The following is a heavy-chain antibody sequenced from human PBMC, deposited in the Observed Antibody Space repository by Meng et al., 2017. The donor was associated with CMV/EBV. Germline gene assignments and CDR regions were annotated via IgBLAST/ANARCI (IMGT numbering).Heavy chain of an antibody. D-gene: IGHD3-3*01. CDR3: ARDRDDFWSGRYFDY. V-gene: IGHV4-59*01. J-gene: IGHJ4*02. CDR2: IYYSGST. CDR1: GGSISSYY. Sequence: GSLRLSCTVSGGSISSYYWSWIRQPPGKGLEWIGYIYYSGSTNYNPSLKSRVTISVDTSKKQFSLKLSSVTAADTAVYYCARDRDDFWSGRYFDYWGQGTLVTVSS.